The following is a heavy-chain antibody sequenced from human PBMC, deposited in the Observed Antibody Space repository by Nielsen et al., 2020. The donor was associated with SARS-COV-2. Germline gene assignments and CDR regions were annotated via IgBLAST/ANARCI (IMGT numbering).Heavy chain of an antibody. CDR2: INHSGST. CDR1: GGSFSGYY. J-gene: IGHJ4*02. Sequence: SETLSLNCAVYGGSFSGYYWSWIRQPPGKGLEWIGEINHSGSTNYNPSLKSRVTISVDTSKNQFSLKLSSVTAADTAVYYCARVRFLEWFDYWGQGTLVTVSS. V-gene: IGHV4-34*01. CDR3: ARVRFLEWFDY. D-gene: IGHD3-3*01.